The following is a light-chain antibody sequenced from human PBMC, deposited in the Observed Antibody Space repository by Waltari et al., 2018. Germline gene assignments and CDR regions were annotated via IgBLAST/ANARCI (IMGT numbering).Light chain of an antibody. CDR2: DVS. CDR3: CSYAGSYTPWV. CDR1: SSDVGGYNY. J-gene: IGLJ3*02. V-gene: IGLV2-11*01. Sequence: QSALTQPRSVSGSPGQSVTISCTGTSSDVGGYNYVSWYQQYPGKAPKLMLYDVSKRPVGVPDRFAGSKSGNTASLTISGLQAEDEVDYYCCSYAGSYTPWVFGGGTKLTVL.